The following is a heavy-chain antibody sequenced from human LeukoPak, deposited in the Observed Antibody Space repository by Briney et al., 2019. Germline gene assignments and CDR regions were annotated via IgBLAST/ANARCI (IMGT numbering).Heavy chain of an antibody. J-gene: IGHJ4*02. CDR2: INWNSKAI. Sequence: GGSLRLSCAASGFTFDDYAMHWVRQAPGKGLEWVSGINWNSKAIDYADSVKGRFTISRDNSKNTLYLQMNSLRAEDTAVYYCAVYASTAHDYWGQGTLVTVSS. D-gene: IGHD2/OR15-2a*01. V-gene: IGHV3-9*01. CDR3: AVYASTAHDY. CDR1: GFTFDDYA.